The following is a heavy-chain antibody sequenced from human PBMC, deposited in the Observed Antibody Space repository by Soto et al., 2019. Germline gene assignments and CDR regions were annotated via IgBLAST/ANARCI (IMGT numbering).Heavy chain of an antibody. CDR3: ASHNCGGDCYSRYFQH. J-gene: IGHJ1*01. Sequence: PLETQSLTCTVSDGYIRSGCYYWSWIRKHPGKGLEWIGYIYYSGSTYYNPSLKSRVTISVDTSKNQFSLKLTSVTAADTAMYFCASHNCGGDCYSRYFQHWGQGTLVTVSS. CDR2: IYYSGST. CDR1: DGYIRSGCYY. D-gene: IGHD2-21*02. V-gene: IGHV4-31*03.